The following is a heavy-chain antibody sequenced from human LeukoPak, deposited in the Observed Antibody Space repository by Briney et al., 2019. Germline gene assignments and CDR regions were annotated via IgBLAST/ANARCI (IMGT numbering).Heavy chain of an antibody. CDR1: GFTFSSYA. J-gene: IGHJ6*02. Sequence: SGGSLGLSCAASGFTFSSYAMHWVRQAPGKGLEWVAVISYDGSNKYYADSVKGRFTISRDNSKNTLYLQMNSLRAEDTAVYYCARPVGYCSSTSCPRGTYYYYGMDVWGQGTTVTVSS. D-gene: IGHD2-2*01. V-gene: IGHV3-30-3*01. CDR2: ISYDGSNK. CDR3: ARPVGYCSSTSCPRGTYYYYGMDV.